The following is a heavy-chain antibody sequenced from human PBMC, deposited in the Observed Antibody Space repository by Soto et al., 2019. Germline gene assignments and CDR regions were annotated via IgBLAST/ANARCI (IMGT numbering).Heavy chain of an antibody. Sequence: QVQLQESGPGLVKPSETLSLTCTVSGGFLSTYYWSWIRHPPGKGLEWIGYIHHSGSTNYNPSLKSRVTISADTSKNQFSLKVTSMTAADTAVYYCARWEQWLALYHWGQGILVSVSS. CDR3: ARWEQWLALYH. D-gene: IGHD6-19*01. J-gene: IGHJ5*02. CDR2: IHHSGST. CDR1: GGFLSTYY. V-gene: IGHV4-59*01.